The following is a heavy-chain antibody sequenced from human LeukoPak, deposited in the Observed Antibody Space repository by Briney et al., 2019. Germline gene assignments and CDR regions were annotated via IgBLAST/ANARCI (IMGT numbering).Heavy chain of an antibody. Sequence: GGSLRLSCAASGFTFSSYAMSWVRQAPGKGLEWVSAISGSGGSTYYADSVKGRFTISRDNSKNTLYLQMNSLRAEDTAVYYCAKDRDSSGWYGDAFDIWGQGTMVTVSS. V-gene: IGHV3-23*01. CDR2: ISGSGGST. CDR3: AKDRDSSGWYGDAFDI. J-gene: IGHJ3*02. D-gene: IGHD6-19*01. CDR1: GFTFSSYA.